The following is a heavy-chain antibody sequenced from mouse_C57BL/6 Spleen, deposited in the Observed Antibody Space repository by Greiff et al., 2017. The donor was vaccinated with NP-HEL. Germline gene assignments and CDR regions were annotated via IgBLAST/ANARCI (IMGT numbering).Heavy chain of an antibody. CDR2: IYPGSGST. V-gene: IGHV1-55*01. J-gene: IGHJ3*01. Sequence: QVQLQQPGAELVKPGASVKMSCKASGYTFTSYWITWVKQRPGQGLEWIGDIYPGSGSTNYNEKFKSKATLTVDTSSSTAYMPLSRLTSADSAVFYGARTYSNYGRAWFAYWGQGTLVTGSA. CDR1: GYTFTSYW. CDR3: ARTYSNYGRAWFAY. D-gene: IGHD2-5*01.